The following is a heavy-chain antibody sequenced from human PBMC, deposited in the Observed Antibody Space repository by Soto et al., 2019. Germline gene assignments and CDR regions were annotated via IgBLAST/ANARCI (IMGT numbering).Heavy chain of an antibody. J-gene: IGHJ5*02. CDR3: ARKGYCSSTSCMYNWFDP. CDR1: GGTFSSYA. V-gene: IGHV1-69*13. CDR2: IIPIFGTA. Sequence: SVKVSCKASGGTFSSYAISWVRQAPGQGLEWMGGIIPIFGTANYAQKFQGRVTITADESTSTAYMELSSLRSEDTAVYYCARKGYCSSTSCMYNWFDPWGQGTLVTVSS. D-gene: IGHD2-2*01.